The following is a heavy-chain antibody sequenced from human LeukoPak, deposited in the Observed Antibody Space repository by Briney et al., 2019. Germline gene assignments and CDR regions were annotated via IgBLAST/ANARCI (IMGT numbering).Heavy chain of an antibody. D-gene: IGHD2-15*01. Sequence: PSETLSLTCTVSGGSVSSGSYYWSWIRQPPGKGLEWIGYIYYSGSTNYNPSLKSRVTISVDTSKNQFSLKLSSVTAADTAVYYCARAAWGGSGFDYWGQGTLVTVSS. CDR2: IYYSGST. CDR3: ARAAWGGSGFDY. V-gene: IGHV4-61*01. J-gene: IGHJ4*02. CDR1: GGSVSSGSYY.